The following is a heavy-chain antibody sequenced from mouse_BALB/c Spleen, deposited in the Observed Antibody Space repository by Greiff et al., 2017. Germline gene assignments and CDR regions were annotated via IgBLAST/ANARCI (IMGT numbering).Heavy chain of an antibody. CDR1: GYAFTNYL. CDR3: ARGGGGYDGFAY. Sequence: VQLQQSGAELVRPGTSVKVSCKASGYAFTNYLIEWVKQRPGQGLEWIGVINHGSGGTNYNEKFKGKATLTADKSSSTAYMQLSSLTSDDSAVYFCARGGGGYDGFAYWGQGTLVTVSA. D-gene: IGHD2-2*01. J-gene: IGHJ3*01. CDR2: INHGSGGT. V-gene: IGHV1-54*01.